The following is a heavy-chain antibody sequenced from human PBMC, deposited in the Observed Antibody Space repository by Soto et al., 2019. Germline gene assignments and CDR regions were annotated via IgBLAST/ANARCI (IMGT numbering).Heavy chain of an antibody. CDR1: GGTFSSYA. Sequence: QVQLVQSGAEVKKPGSSVTVSCKASGGTFSSYAISWVRQAPGQGLEWMGGIIPIFGTANYAQKFQGRVTITADESTSTAYMELSSLRSEDTAVYYCARDGRTDPRGGMDVWGQGTTVTVSS. CDR2: IIPIFGTA. V-gene: IGHV1-69*01. CDR3: ARDGRTDPRGGMDV. J-gene: IGHJ6*02. D-gene: IGHD3-10*01.